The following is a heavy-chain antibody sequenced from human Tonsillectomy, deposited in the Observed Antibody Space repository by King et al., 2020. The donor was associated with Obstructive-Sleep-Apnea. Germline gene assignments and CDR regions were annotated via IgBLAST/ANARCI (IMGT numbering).Heavy chain of an antibody. J-gene: IGHJ3*02. CDR1: GFTFSSYS. Sequence: EVQLVESGGGLVKPGGSLRLSCAASGFTFSSYSMNWVRQAPGKGLEWGSSISSSSRYIYYADSEKGRFTISRDNAKNSLYLQMNSLRAEDTAVYYCARAPTRRGLGAFDIWGQGTMVTVSS. CDR3: ARAPTRRGLGAFDI. V-gene: IGHV3-21*01. D-gene: IGHD3-16*01. CDR2: ISSSSRYI.